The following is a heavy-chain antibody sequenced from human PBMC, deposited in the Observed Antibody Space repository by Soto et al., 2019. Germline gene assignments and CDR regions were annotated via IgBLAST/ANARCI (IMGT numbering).Heavy chain of an antibody. CDR3: ARGSSGWYTAVSYYYYGMDV. Sequence: ASVKVSCKASGGTFSSYAISWVRQAPGQGLEWMGGIIPIFGTANYAQKFQGRVTITADESTSTAYMELSSLRSEDTAVYYCARGSSGWYTAVSYYYYGMDVWGQGTTVTVSS. D-gene: IGHD6-19*01. V-gene: IGHV1-69*13. CDR2: IIPIFGTA. CDR1: GGTFSSYA. J-gene: IGHJ6*02.